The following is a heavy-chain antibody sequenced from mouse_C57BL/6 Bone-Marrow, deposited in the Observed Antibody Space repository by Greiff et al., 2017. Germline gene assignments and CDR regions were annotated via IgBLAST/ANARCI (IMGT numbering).Heavy chain of an antibody. Sequence: EVQLQQSGAELVRPGASVKLSCTASGFNIKDDYMHWVKQRPEQGLEWIGWIDPENGDTEYASKFQGKATITADTSSNTAYLQLSSLTSEDTAVYYCNTGNFDYWGQGTTVTVSS. CDR3: NTGNFDY. J-gene: IGHJ2*01. V-gene: IGHV14-4*01. CDR2: IDPENGDT. CDR1: GFNIKDDY.